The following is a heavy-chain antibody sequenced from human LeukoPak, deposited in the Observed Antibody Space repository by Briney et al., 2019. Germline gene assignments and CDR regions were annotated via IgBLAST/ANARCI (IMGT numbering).Heavy chain of an antibody. CDR3: ARVRHYYGSGSYYGWFDP. CDR2: IYHSGST. V-gene: IGHV4-30-4*01. CDR1: GGSISSGDYY. D-gene: IGHD3-10*01. Sequence: SQTLSLTCTVSGGSISSGDYYWSWIRQPPGKGLEWIGEIYHSGSTNYNPSLKSRVTISVDKSKNQFSLKLSSVTAADTAVYYCARVRHYYGSGSYYGWFDPWGQGTLVTVSS. J-gene: IGHJ5*02.